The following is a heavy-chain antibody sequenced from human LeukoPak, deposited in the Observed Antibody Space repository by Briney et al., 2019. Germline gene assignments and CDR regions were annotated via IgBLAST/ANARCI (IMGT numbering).Heavy chain of an antibody. J-gene: IGHJ4*02. D-gene: IGHD5-12*01. CDR3: AREDIVATMTFDY. Sequence: GGSLRLSCVASGFTFSSYSMNWVRQAPGKGLEWVSSISSSSRYIYYADSVKGRFTISRDDAKNSLYLQMNSLRAEDTAVYYCAREDIVATMTFDYWGQGTLVTVSS. V-gene: IGHV3-21*01. CDR2: ISSSSRYI. CDR1: GFTFSSYS.